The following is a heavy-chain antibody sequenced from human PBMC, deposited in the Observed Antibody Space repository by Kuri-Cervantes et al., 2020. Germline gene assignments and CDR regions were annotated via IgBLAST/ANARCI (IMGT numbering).Heavy chain of an antibody. CDR3: ASSSWYEPFDY. J-gene: IGHJ4*02. D-gene: IGHD6-13*01. CDR1: GGSFSGYY. Sequence: SETLSLTCAVYGGSFSGYYWSWIRQPPGKGLEWIGEINHSGSTNYNPSLKSRVTISVDTSKNQFSLKLSSVTAADTAVYYCASSSWYEPFDYWGQGTLVTVSS. V-gene: IGHV4-34*01. CDR2: INHSGST.